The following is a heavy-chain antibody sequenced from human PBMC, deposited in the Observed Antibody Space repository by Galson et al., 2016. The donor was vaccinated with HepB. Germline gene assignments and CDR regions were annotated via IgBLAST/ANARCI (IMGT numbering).Heavy chain of an antibody. CDR3: ARGGSWGVDH. Sequence: SLRLSCAASGFTFSVFWMSWVRQAPGKGLEWVANIKEDGSDKYYVDSVKGRFTLSRDNAKNSLFLQMTSLRAEDTAVYYCARGGSWGVDHWGQGTLVTVSS. D-gene: IGHD1-26*01. V-gene: IGHV3-7*03. CDR1: GFTFSVFW. J-gene: IGHJ4*02. CDR2: IKEDGSDK.